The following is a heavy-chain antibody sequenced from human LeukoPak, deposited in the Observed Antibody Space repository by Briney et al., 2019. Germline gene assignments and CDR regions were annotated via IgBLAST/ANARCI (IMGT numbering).Heavy chain of an antibody. CDR3: ARLTTVTANVFDY. CDR1: GYTFTSYD. CDR2: MNPNSGNT. J-gene: IGHJ4*02. V-gene: IGHV1-8*01. D-gene: IGHD4-17*01. Sequence: ASVKVSCKASGYTFTSYDINWVRQATGQGLEWMGWMNPNSGNTGYAQKFQGRVTMTRNTSISTAYMELSSLRAEDTAVYYCARLTTVTANVFDYWGQGTLVTVSS.